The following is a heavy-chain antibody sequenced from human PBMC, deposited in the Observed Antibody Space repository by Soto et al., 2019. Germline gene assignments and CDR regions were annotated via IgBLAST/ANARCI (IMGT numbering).Heavy chain of an antibody. D-gene: IGHD6-19*01. CDR1: GYTFTSYG. J-gene: IGHJ6*02. CDR2: ISAYNGNT. Sequence: QVQLVQSGAEVKKPGASVKVSCKASGYTFTSYGISWVRQAPGQGLEWMGWISAYNGNTNYAQKVQGRVTMTTDTSTSTAYMELRSLRSDDTAVYYCARDWQLWLVLYYYYGMDVWGQGTTVTVSS. CDR3: ARDWQLWLVLYYYYGMDV. V-gene: IGHV1-18*01.